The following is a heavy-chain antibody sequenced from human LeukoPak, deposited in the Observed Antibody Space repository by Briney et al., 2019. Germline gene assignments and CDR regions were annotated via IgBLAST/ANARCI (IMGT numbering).Heavy chain of an antibody. CDR1: GYTFTSYA. CDR2: INAGNGNT. CDR3: ARGLPLEWLLSVYLNWFDP. J-gene: IGHJ5*02. Sequence: GASVKVSCKASGYTFTSYAIHWVRQAPGQRLEWMGWINAGNGNTKYSQKFQGRVTITRDTSASTAYMELSSLRSEDTAVYYCARGLPLEWLLSVYLNWFDPWGQGTLVTVSS. D-gene: IGHD3-3*01. V-gene: IGHV1-3*01.